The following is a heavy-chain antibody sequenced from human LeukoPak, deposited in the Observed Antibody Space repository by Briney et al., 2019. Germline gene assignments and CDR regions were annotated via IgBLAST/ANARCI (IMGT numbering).Heavy chain of an antibody. V-gene: IGHV3-7*01. CDR2: IKYDGGEK. D-gene: IGHD4-17*01. CDR3: TRDPYYGDYVV. J-gene: IGHJ4*02. Sequence: PGGSLRLSCAASGFTFSNYWMSWVRQAPGRGLEWVANIKYDGGEKYYVDSVKGRLTISRDNAKDSLYLQMNSLRAEDTAVYYCTRDPYYGDYVVWGQGTLVTVSS. CDR1: GFTFSNYW.